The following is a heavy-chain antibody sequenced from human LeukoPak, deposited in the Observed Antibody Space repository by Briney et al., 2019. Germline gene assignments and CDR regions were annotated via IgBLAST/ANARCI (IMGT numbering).Heavy chain of an antibody. CDR2: IYSGGST. Sequence: GGSLRLSCAASGFTVSSNYMSWVRQAPGKGLEWVSVIYSGGSTYYADSVKGRFTISRDNSKSTLYLQMNSLRAEDTAVYYCASTTCGGDCYNNDAFDIWGQGTMVTVSS. CDR3: ASTTCGGDCYNNDAFDI. D-gene: IGHD2-21*02. J-gene: IGHJ3*02. CDR1: GFTVSSNY. V-gene: IGHV3-53*01.